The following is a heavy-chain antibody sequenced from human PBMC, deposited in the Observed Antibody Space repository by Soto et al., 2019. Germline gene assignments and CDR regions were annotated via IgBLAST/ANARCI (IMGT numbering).Heavy chain of an antibody. V-gene: IGHV3-21*01. CDR1: GFTFNNAW. Sequence: LRLSCAASGFTFNNAWMNWVRQAPGKGLEWVSFISSSSTYIFYADSVKGRFTISRDNAKNSLSLQMNSLRAEDTAVYNCARDASVTVSSRAFDFWGQGTMVTVS. CDR2: ISSSSTYI. CDR3: ARDASVTVSSRAFDF. D-gene: IGHD1-20*01. J-gene: IGHJ3*01.